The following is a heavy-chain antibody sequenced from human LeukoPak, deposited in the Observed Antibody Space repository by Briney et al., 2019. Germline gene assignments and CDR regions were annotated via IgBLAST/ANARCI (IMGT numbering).Heavy chain of an antibody. D-gene: IGHD5-24*01. CDR3: ATPLRWLQLGRNAFDI. Sequence: SETLSLTCAVYGGSFSGYYWSWIRQPPGKGLEWIGEINHSGSTNYNPSLKSRVTISVDTSKNQFSLMLSSVTAAETAVYYSATPLRWLQLGRNAFDIWGQGTMGTVSS. J-gene: IGHJ3*02. CDR1: GGSFSGYY. CDR2: INHSGST. V-gene: IGHV4-34*01.